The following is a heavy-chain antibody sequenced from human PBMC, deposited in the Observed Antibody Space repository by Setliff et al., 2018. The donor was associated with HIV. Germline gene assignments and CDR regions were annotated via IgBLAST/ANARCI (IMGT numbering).Heavy chain of an antibody. D-gene: IGHD3-22*01. CDR2: IYTSGSTSGST. J-gene: IGHJ4*02. CDR1: GGSISSGTYY. CDR3: ARHAGSRGYYPRPFDY. Sequence: SETLSLTCTVSGGSISSGTYYWSWVRQPAGKGLEWIGHIYTSGSTSGSTNYNPSLKSLVTISVDRSNNQSPLKLGSVTAAYTAVYYCARHAGSRGYYPRPFDYWGQGTLVTVSS. V-gene: IGHV4-61*09.